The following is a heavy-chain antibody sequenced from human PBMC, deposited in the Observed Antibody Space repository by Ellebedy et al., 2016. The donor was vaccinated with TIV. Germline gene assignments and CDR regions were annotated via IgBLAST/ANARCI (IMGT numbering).Heavy chain of an antibody. CDR2: ISSSGSTI. CDR3: AREPRGFNYGPLPDI. V-gene: IGHV3-11*01. J-gene: IGHJ4*02. Sequence: GESLKISCAASGFTFSDYYMTWTRQAPGKGLEWVSYISSSGSTIHYADSVKGRFTVSRDNAKNSLSLQMNSLRAEDSAVYYCAREPRGFNYGPLPDIWGQGTLVTVSS. CDR1: GFTFSDYY. D-gene: IGHD5-18*01.